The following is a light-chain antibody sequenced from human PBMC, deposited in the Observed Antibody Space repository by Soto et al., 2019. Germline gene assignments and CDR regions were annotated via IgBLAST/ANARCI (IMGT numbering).Light chain of an antibody. CDR2: TND. CDR3: AAWDDSLRGVM. V-gene: IGLV1-47*02. Sequence: QSVLTQPPSVSGTPGQRVTISCSGSSSNIGRNTVNWYQQLPGTAPKLLIYTNDQRPSGVPERFSGSRSGTSASLAISDLRSEDEGDYFCAAWDDSLRGVMFGGGTKLTVL. CDR1: SSNIGRNT. J-gene: IGLJ3*02.